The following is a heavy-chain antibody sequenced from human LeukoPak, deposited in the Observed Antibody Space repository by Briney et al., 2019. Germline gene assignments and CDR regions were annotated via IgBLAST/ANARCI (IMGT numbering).Heavy chain of an antibody. CDR1: GGSISSHY. J-gene: IGHJ5*02. D-gene: IGHD1-26*01. Sequence: PSETLSLTCTVSGGSISSHYWSWIRQPPGKGLEWIGYIYYSGSTNYNPSLKSRVTISVDTSKNQFSLKLSSVTAADTAVYYCARKGIVGATYGWFDPWSQGTLVTVSS. CDR2: IYYSGST. V-gene: IGHV4-59*11. CDR3: ARKGIVGATYGWFDP.